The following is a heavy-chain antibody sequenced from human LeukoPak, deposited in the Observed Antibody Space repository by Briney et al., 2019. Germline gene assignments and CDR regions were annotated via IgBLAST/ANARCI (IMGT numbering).Heavy chain of an antibody. CDR1: GYTFTSYG. CDR3: ARLFEIVVVPAAFDY. CDR2: ISAYNGNT. J-gene: IGHJ4*02. V-gene: IGHV1-18*01. D-gene: IGHD2-2*01. Sequence: GTSVKVSCKASGYTFTSYGISWVRQAPGQGLEWMGWISAYNGNTNYAQKLQGRVTMTTDTSTSTAYMELRSLRSDDTAVYYCARLFEIVVVPAAFDYWGQGTLVTVSS.